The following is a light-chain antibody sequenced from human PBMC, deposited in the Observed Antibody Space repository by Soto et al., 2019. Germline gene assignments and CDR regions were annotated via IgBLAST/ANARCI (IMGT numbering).Light chain of an antibody. V-gene: IGKV3-11*01. CDR3: QQRHMWPIT. CDR2: DAY. Sequence: EIVVTQSPATLSASPGERVTLSCRASQFVSRRLAWYQQRLGQVPRLLIYDAYNRATGIPPRFSGSGSGTDFTLTISSLEPEDSAVYYCQQRHMWPITFGQGTRLEIK. CDR1: QFVSRR. J-gene: IGKJ5*01.